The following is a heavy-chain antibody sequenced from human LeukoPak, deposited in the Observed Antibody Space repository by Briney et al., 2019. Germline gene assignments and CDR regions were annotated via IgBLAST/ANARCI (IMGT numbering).Heavy chain of an antibody. CDR2: IYYSGSA. Sequence: SETLSLTCTVSGGSISGYYYNWIRQPPGKGLEWIGYIYYSGSANYNPSLKSRVTISLDTSKNQFSLKLSSVTTADTAVYYCARSVVTLYWYFDLWGRGTLVTVSS. CDR3: ARSVVTLYWYFDL. D-gene: IGHD4-23*01. J-gene: IGHJ2*01. V-gene: IGHV4-59*01. CDR1: GGSISGYY.